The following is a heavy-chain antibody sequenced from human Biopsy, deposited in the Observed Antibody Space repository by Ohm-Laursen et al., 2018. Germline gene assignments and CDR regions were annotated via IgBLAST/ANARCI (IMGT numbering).Heavy chain of an antibody. CDR1: GFTFSSYA. J-gene: IGHJ4*02. D-gene: IGHD3-22*01. Sequence: SLRLSCTASGFTFSSYAMSWIRHAPGKGLEWVSAITSSGDTTYYSDSVKGRFTISRDSSKNTLHLQMNSLRAEDTAVYYCAKDQGYYYDRSVYYYFDYWGQGTLVTVSS. V-gene: IGHV3-23*01. CDR2: ITSSGDTT. CDR3: AKDQGYYYDRSVYYYFDY.